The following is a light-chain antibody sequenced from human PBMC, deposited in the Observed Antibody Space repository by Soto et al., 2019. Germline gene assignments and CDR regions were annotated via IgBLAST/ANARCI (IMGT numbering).Light chain of an antibody. CDR3: QQYNDWPPMYT. J-gene: IGKJ2*01. V-gene: IGKV3D-15*01. Sequence: EIVMTQSPATLSVSPGERATLSCRASQSVSNRLAWYQQKPGQVPRLLIYGASTRATGIPARFSGSGSGTDFTLTISSLQSEDFAVYYCQQYNDWPPMYTFGQGTKLEI. CDR2: GAS. CDR1: QSVSNR.